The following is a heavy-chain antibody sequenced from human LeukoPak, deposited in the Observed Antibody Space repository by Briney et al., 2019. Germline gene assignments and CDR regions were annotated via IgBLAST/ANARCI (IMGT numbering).Heavy chain of an antibody. CDR2: IYHSGST. D-gene: IGHD2-2*01. Sequence: SETLSLTCAVYGGSFSGYYWSWIRQPPGKGLEWIGEIYHSGSTNYNPSLKSRVTISVDKSKNQFSLKLSSVTAADTAVYYCARTPTAAMWGNWFDPWGQGTLVTVSS. V-gene: IGHV4-34*01. J-gene: IGHJ5*02. CDR3: ARTPTAAMWGNWFDP. CDR1: GGSFSGYY.